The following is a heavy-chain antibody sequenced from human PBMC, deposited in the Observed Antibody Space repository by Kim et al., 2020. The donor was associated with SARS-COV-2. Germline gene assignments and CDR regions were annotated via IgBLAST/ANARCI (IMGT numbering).Heavy chain of an antibody. V-gene: IGHV4-34*01. Sequence: SETLSLTCAVYGGSFSGYYWSWIRQPPGKGLEWIGEINHSGSTNYNPSLKSRVTISVDTSKNQFSLKLSSVTAADTAVYYCARQSSSPRRWYFDLWGRGTLVTVSS. D-gene: IGHD6-6*01. CDR1: GGSFSGYY. CDR3: ARQSSSPRRWYFDL. CDR2: INHSGST. J-gene: IGHJ2*01.